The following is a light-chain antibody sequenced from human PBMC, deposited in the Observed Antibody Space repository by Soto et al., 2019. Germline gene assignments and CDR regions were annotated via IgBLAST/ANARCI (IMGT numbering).Light chain of an antibody. V-gene: IGLV2-14*01. Sequence: QSVLTQPASVSGSPGRAITISCTGNSSDGGGYNYVSWYQKHPGKAPKLMIYDVSNRPSGGSNRFSGPKSGNTASLTISGLQAEDEADYYCSSYTSSRGVFGTGTKVTVL. CDR3: SSYTSSRGV. CDR1: SSDGGGYNY. J-gene: IGLJ1*01. CDR2: DVS.